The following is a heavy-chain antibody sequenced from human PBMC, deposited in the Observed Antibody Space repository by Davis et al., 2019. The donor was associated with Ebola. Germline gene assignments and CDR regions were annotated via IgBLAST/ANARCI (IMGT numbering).Heavy chain of an antibody. V-gene: IGHV3-23*01. D-gene: IGHD2-15*01. CDR3: AGLYCSGGNCYQSY. J-gene: IGHJ4*02. CDR1: GFTFSSYA. CDR2: ITGSGSLT. Sequence: GGSLRLSCAASGFTFSSYAMSWVRQTPGKGLEWVSAITGSGSLTSYADSVKGRFTISRDNAKNTLYLQMNSLRDDDTAVYYCAGLYCSGGNCYQSYWGQGTLVTVSS.